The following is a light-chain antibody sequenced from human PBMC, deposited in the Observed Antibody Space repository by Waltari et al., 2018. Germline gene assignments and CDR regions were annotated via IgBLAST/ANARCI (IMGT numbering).Light chain of an antibody. J-gene: IGKJ1*01. V-gene: IGKV3-20*01. CDR2: DAS. Sequence: EIVLTQSPGTLSLSPGARATPSCRASQSVSKYLAWYQQKPGQAPRLLIYDASSRASGIPDRFSGSGSGTDFSLTISRLEPEDFAVYYCQKYVSLPATFGQGTKVEI. CDR3: QKYVSLPAT. CDR1: QSVSKY.